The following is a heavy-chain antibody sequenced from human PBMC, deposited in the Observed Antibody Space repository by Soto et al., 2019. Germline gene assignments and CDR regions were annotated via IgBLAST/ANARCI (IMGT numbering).Heavy chain of an antibody. V-gene: IGHV4-38-2*02. CDR1: GFAVSRGYY. Sequence: SETLSLTCNVSGFAVSRGYYWIWVSQPPGKGLEWIGSIYPSVSSYHNPSLATRLRLSIDTSKNQFTLNLTSVTAADTARYFCERKTVGPTFFDNRGQRIQVTVSS. CDR2: IYPSVSS. J-gene: IGHJ4*02. D-gene: IGHD1-26*01. CDR3: ERKTVGPTFFDN.